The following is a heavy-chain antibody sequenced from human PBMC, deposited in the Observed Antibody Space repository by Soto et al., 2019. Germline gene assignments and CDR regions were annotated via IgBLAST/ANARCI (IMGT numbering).Heavy chain of an antibody. V-gene: IGHV4-34*01. CDR3: ARGELAIVTTMPNWFDP. D-gene: IGHD5-12*01. CDR1: GESFSSYY. CDR2: INHSGGT. J-gene: IGHJ5*02. Sequence: PSETLSLTCGVFGESFSSYYWTWIRQPPGKGLEWIGEINHSGGTNYSPSLKSRVTISVDTSKNRFSLKLSSVTAADTAVYYCARGELAIVTTMPNWFDPWGPGTLVTVSS.